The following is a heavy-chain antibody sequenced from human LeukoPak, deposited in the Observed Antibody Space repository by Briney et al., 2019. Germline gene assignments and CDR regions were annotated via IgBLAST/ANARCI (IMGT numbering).Heavy chain of an antibody. D-gene: IGHD3-22*01. J-gene: IGHJ6*02. CDR2: IYPGDSDT. Sequence: GESLQISCKGSGYSFTTYWIGWVRQLPGKGLEWMGIIYPGDSDTRYSPSFQGQVTISVDKSISTAYLQWSSLKASDTAMYYCARVSGYGGDYYGMDVWGQGTTVTVSS. CDR1: GYSFTTYW. CDR3: ARVSGYGGDYYGMDV. V-gene: IGHV5-51*01.